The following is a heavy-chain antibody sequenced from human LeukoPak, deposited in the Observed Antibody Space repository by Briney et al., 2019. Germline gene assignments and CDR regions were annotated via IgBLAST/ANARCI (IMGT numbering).Heavy chain of an antibody. D-gene: IGHD3-9*01. CDR2: IYTSGST. J-gene: IGHJ4*02. Sequence: SETLSLTCTVSGGSISSYYWSWIRQPAGKGLEWIGRIYTSGSTNYNPSLKSRVTISVDTSKNQFSLKLSSVTAADTAVYYCARDRGDYPRVDYDILTEQWGQGTLVTVSS. CDR1: GGSISSYY. CDR3: ARDRGDYPRVDYDILTEQ. V-gene: IGHV4-4*07.